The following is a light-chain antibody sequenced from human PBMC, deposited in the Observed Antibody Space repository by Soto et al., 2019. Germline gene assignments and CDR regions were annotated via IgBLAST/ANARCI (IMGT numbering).Light chain of an antibody. CDR3: SSFTSSSSYV. J-gene: IGLJ1*01. CDR1: SSDFGIYNS. Sequence: QPVLTQPASVSGSPGQSITLLCTGTSSDFGIYNSVSWYQQHPGKAPKLMIHDVTNRPSGVSGRFSGSRSGNTASLTISGLQAEDEADYYCSSFTSSSSYVFGPGTKLTVL. CDR2: DVT. V-gene: IGLV2-14*01.